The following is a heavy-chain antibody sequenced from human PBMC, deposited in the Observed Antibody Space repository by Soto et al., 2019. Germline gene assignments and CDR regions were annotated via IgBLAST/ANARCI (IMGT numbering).Heavy chain of an antibody. V-gene: IGHV3-7*04. CDR2: IKQDGSEK. D-gene: IGHD4-4*01. CDR1: GFTFSNYW. CDR3: ARGGNAPGY. J-gene: IGHJ4*02. Sequence: PGGSLRVSCAASGFTFSNYWMTWVRQAPGKGLEWVANIKQDGSEKYYVDSVKGRFTISRDNAKNSLYLQMNSLRAEDTAVYYCARGGNAPGYWGQGTLVTVSS.